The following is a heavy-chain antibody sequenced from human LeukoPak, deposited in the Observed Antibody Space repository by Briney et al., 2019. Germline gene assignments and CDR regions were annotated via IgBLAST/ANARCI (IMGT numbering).Heavy chain of an antibody. CDR3: ATPLNDSPGAFDI. CDR1: GGSISSSSYY. Sequence: SETLSLTCTVSGGSISSSSYYWGWIRQPPGKGLEWIGSIYYSGSTYYNPSLKSRVTISVDTSKNQFSLKLSSVTAADTAVYYCATPLNDSPGAFDIWGQGTMVTVSS. J-gene: IGHJ3*02. V-gene: IGHV4-39*07. CDR2: IYYSGST. D-gene: IGHD2-15*01.